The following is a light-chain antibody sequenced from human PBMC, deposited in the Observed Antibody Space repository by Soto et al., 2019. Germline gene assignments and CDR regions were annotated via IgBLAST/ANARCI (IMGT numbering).Light chain of an antibody. J-gene: IGKJ2*01. CDR2: AAS. CDR3: XXXNXSPYT. Sequence: DIEIPQSPSYMFACLGDRVTITCRASQGIAGRVAWYQQKPGKAPKLLYAASSLQSGVPLRFSGRGSWTDFTLTITKLQPEDFSTYXXXXXNXSPYTFGQGTKVDIK. CDR1: QGIAGR. V-gene: IGKV1-12*01.